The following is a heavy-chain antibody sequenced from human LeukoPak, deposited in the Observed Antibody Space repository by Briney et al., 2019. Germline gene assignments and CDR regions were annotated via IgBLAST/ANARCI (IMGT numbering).Heavy chain of an antibody. CDR1: GGTFSRYT. CDR3: ARDLRGSSSH. J-gene: IGHJ4*02. CDR2: IIPIFGAA. V-gene: IGHV1-69*13. Sequence: SVKVSCKASGGTFSRYTISWVRQAPGQGLEWMGGIIPIFGAANYAQKFQGRVTITADESTSTAYMELSSLRSEDTAVYYCARDLRGSSSHWGQGTLVTVSS. D-gene: IGHD6-13*01.